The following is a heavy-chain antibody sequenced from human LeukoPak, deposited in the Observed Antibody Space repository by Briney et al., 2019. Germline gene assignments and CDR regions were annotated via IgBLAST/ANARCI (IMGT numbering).Heavy chain of an antibody. Sequence: PSETLSLTCSVSGASISRGTYYWSWIRQPAGKGLEWIGRVSSSGSTNHNPSPNSRVTISLDTSKNQFSLNLNSVTAADTAVYFCARGSLTVDPWGQGTLVTVSS. CDR1: GASISRGTYY. J-gene: IGHJ5*02. CDR2: VSSSGST. V-gene: IGHV4-61*02. CDR3: ARGSLTVDP.